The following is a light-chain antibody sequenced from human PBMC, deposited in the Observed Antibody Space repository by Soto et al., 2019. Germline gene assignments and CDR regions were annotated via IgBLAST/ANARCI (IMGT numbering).Light chain of an antibody. V-gene: IGKV3-11*01. Sequence: EIVLTQSPTTLSLSPGDRATLSCRASQSVSTYLAWYQQRPGQAPRLLIHDASYRATDIPPRFSGSGSGTDFTLTISSLEPEDFAVYYCQQRRSWPPTITFGQGTRLEIK. CDR3: QQRRSWPPTIT. J-gene: IGKJ5*01. CDR2: DAS. CDR1: QSVSTY.